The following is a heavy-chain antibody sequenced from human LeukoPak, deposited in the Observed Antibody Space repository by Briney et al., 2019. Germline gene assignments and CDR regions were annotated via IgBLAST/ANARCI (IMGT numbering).Heavy chain of an antibody. CDR3: ARVTGYMTEDYFDY. J-gene: IGHJ4*02. D-gene: IGHD6-13*01. CDR1: GGSFSGYY. V-gene: IGHV4-34*01. CDR2: IYHSGST. Sequence: SETLSLTCAVYGGSFSGYYWSWIRQPPGKGLEWIGEIYHSGSTNYNPSLKSRVTISVDTSKNQFSLRLSSVTAADTAVYYCARVTGYMTEDYFDYWGQGTLITVSS.